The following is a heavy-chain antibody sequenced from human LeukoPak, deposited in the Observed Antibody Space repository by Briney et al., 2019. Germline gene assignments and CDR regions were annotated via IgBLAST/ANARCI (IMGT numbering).Heavy chain of an antibody. CDR3: DIVDFRARAMDV. V-gene: IGHV3-66*01. CDR1: GFTVSSNY. J-gene: IGHJ6*02. Sequence: GGSLRLSCAASGFTVSSNYMSWVRQAPGKGLEWVSVIYSGGSTYYADSVKGRFTISRDNSKNTLYLQMNSLRAEDTAVYYCDIVDFRARAMDVWGQGTTVTVSS. CDR2: IYSGGST. D-gene: IGHD2-15*01.